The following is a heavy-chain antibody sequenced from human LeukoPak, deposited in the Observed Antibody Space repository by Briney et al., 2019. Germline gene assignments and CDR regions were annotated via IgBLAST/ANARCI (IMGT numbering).Heavy chain of an antibody. J-gene: IGHJ4*02. D-gene: IGHD1-26*01. V-gene: IGHV4-34*01. CDR3: ARSWAGMYYPFYYFDY. Sequence: SETLSLTCAVYGDSFSGYYWSWIRQAPGKGLEWIAEINHRGTTHYNPSLMSRVNISADTSRNQFSLNLDSVTAADTAVYYCARSWAGMYYPFYYFDYWGQGTLVTVSS. CDR2: INHRGTT. CDR1: GDSFSGYY.